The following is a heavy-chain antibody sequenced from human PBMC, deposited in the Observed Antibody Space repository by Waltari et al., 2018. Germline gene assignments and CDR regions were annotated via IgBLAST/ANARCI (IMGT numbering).Heavy chain of an antibody. CDR3: ARGTKLRFLEWFLFDP. D-gene: IGHD3-3*01. CDR1: GYSISSGYY. V-gene: IGHV4-38-2*01. Sequence: QVQLQESGPGLVKPSETLYLTCAVSGYSISSGYYWGWIRQPPGKGLEWIGEINHSGSTNYNPALKSRVTISVDTSKNQFSLKLSSVTAADTAVYYCARGTKLRFLEWFLFDPWGQGTLVTVSS. J-gene: IGHJ5*02. CDR2: INHSGST.